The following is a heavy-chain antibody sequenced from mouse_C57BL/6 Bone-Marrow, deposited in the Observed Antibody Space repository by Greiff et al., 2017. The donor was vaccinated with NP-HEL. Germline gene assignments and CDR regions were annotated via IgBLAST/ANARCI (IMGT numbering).Heavy chain of an antibody. CDR2: ISDGGSYT. CDR1: GFTFSSYA. V-gene: IGHV5-4*01. CDR3: ARTCGAY. J-gene: IGHJ3*01. Sequence: EVHLVESGGGLVKPGGSLKLSCAASGFTFSSYAMSWVRQTPEKRLEWVATISDGGSYTYYPDNVKGRFTISRDNAKNNLYLQMSHLKSEDTAMYYCARTCGAYWGQGTLVTVSA.